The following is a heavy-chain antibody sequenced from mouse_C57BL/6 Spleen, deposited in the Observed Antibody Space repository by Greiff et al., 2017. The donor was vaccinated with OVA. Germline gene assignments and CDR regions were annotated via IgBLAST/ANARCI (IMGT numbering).Heavy chain of an antibody. Sequence: VQLQQSGAELVRPGASVKLSCKASGYTFTDYYINWVKQRPGQGLEWIARIYPGSGNTYYNEKFKGKATLTAEKSSSTAYMQLSSLTSEDSAVYFCARGLLLRSLGRCYAMDYWGQGTSVTVSS. CDR3: ARGLLLRSLGRCYAMDY. CDR1: GYTFTDYY. D-gene: IGHD1-1*01. CDR2: IYPGSGNT. V-gene: IGHV1-76*01. J-gene: IGHJ4*01.